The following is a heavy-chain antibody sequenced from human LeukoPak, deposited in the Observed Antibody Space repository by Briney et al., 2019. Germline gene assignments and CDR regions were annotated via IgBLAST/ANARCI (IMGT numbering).Heavy chain of an antibody. CDR1: GFTFSDYY. V-gene: IGHV3-11*04. CDR2: ISSSGSTI. CDR3: ARGFGITMIVVVPPFDY. D-gene: IGHD3-22*01. Sequence: GGSLRLSCAASGFTFSDYYMSWIRQAPGKGPEWVSYISSSGSTIYYADSVKGRFTISRDNAKNSLYLQMNSLRAEDTAVYYCARGFGITMIVVVPPFDYWGQGTLVTVSS. J-gene: IGHJ4*02.